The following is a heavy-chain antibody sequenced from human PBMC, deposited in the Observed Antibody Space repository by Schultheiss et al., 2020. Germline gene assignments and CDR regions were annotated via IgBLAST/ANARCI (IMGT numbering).Heavy chain of an antibody. CDR3: ARVWLYCSGGSCPRLDP. CDR1: GGSFSGYY. CDR2: INHSGST. D-gene: IGHD2-15*01. Sequence: SVTLSLTCAVYGGSFSGYYWSWIRQPPGKGLEWIGEINHSGSTNYNPSLKSRVTMSVDTSKFQFSLRLSSVTAADTAVYYCARVWLYCSGGSCPRLDPWGQGTLVTVSS. J-gene: IGHJ5*02. V-gene: IGHV4-34*01.